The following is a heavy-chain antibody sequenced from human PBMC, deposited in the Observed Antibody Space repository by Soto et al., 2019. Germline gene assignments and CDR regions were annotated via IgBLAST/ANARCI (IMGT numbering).Heavy chain of an antibody. CDR2: IIPFFGTA. J-gene: IGHJ4*02. D-gene: IGHD4-17*01. Sequence: SVKVSCKASGGTFSTFGISWVRQAPGQGLEWMGGIIPFFGTARYSQKFEDRITITVDESTNAVYMDLRSLTSEDTAIYYCAKSAPMDAGDKYYYDFWGQGALVTVSS. CDR1: GGTFSTFG. V-gene: IGHV1-69*13. CDR3: AKSAPMDAGDKYYYDF.